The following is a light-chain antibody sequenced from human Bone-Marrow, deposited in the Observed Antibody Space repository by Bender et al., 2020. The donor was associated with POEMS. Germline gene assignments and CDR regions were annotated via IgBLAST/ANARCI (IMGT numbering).Light chain of an antibody. CDR2: DVS. Sequence: QSALTQPASVSGSPGQSITISCTGTSSDLGTYNYVSWFQQKPGKAPKLMIYDVSDRPSGVSNRFSGSKSGNTASLTISGLQAEDEADYYCCSYTGSYTLEMLFGGGTKLTVL. V-gene: IGLV2-14*01. CDR3: CSYTGSYTLEML. J-gene: IGLJ2*01. CDR1: SSDLGTYNY.